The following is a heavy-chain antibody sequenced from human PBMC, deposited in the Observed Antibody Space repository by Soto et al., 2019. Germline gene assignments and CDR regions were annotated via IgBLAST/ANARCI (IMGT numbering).Heavy chain of an antibody. V-gene: IGHV2-5*02. Sequence: SGPMLVNPTQTLTLTCSFSGFSLTTSGMGVGWIRQPPGKAPEWLALVYWDDEKRYSPSLKSRLTITKNTSENRVVLTMTNMDPVDTATYCCVHRGLLATTFFQYWRPGTLVTASS. D-gene: IGHD5-12*01. CDR3: VHRGLLATTFFQY. CDR2: VYWDDEK. CDR1: GFSLTTSGMG. J-gene: IGHJ4*02.